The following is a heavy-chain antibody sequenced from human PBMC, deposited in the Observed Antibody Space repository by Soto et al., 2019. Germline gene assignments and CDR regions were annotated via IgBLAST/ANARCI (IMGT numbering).Heavy chain of an antibody. J-gene: IGHJ4*02. CDR3: ARGQEGVVATH. CDR1: GGSLSGDY. CDR2: VKDGGHT. D-gene: IGHD5-12*01. V-gene: IGHV4-34*01. Sequence: QVQLQQWGAGLLKPSETLSLNCAVTGGSLSGDYWCWIRQPPGQGLEWIGEVKDGGHTNYSPSPRGRVTIASDSSNNHFSLRLNSVTAADTGVYYCARGQEGVVATHWDQGSLVTVSS.